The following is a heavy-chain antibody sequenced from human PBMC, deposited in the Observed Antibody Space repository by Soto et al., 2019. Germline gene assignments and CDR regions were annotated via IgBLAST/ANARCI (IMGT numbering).Heavy chain of an antibody. CDR2: ISGSGGST. D-gene: IGHD6-13*01. CDR3: AKDIPAAPKARMDV. Sequence: GGSLRLSCAASGFTFSNYAMSWFRQAPGKGLEWVSGISGSGGSTYYADSVKGRSTISRDNSKNTLYLQMNSLRVEDTAVYYCAKDIPAAPKARMDVWGQGTTVTVSS. J-gene: IGHJ6*02. V-gene: IGHV3-23*01. CDR1: GFTFSNYA.